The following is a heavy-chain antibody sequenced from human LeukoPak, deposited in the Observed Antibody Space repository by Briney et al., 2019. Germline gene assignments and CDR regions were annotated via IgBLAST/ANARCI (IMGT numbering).Heavy chain of an antibody. Sequence: SQTLSLTCAVSGGSISSGGYSWSWIRQPPGKGLEWIGYIYHSGSTYYNPSLMSRVTISVDRSKNQFSLKLSSVTAADTAVYYCARGENYYDSSGYQLGCNWFDPWGQGTLVTVSS. CDR1: GGSISSGGYS. V-gene: IGHV4-30-2*01. CDR2: IYHSGST. J-gene: IGHJ5*02. CDR3: ARGENYYDSSGYQLGCNWFDP. D-gene: IGHD3-22*01.